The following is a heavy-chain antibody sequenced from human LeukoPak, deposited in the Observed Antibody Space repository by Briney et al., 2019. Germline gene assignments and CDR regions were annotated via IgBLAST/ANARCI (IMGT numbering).Heavy chain of an antibody. V-gene: IGHV4-31*03. CDR2: IYYSGST. CDR3: ARFAYCGGHCWYYFDY. D-gene: IGHD2-21*02. J-gene: IGHJ4*02. CDR1: GGSISSGGYY. Sequence: SETLSLTCTVSGGSISSGGYYWSWIRQHPGKGLEWIGYIYYSGSTYYNPSLKSRVTISVDTSKNQFSLKLSSVTAADTAVYYCARFAYCGGHCWYYFDYWGQGSLVTVSS.